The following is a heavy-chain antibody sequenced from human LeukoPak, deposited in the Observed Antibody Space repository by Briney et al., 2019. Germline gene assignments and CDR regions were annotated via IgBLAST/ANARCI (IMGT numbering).Heavy chain of an antibody. D-gene: IGHD3-22*01. J-gene: IGHJ3*02. CDR3: AKVNLGYYDSSSGAFDI. Sequence: PGRSLRLSCAASGFTFDDYAMHWVRQAPGKGLEWVSGISWNSGSIGYADSVKGRFTISRDNAKNSLYLQMNSLRAEDTALYYCAKVNLGYYDSSSGAFDIWGQGTMVTVSS. CDR2: ISWNSGSI. CDR1: GFTFDDYA. V-gene: IGHV3-9*01.